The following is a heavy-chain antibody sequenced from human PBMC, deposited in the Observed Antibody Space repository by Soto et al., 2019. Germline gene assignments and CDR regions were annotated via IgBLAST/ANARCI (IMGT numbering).Heavy chain of an antibody. CDR1: GFTFSTYS. D-gene: IGHD3-10*01. CDR3: TSSVSPFMAQFDY. J-gene: IGHJ4*02. V-gene: IGHV3-23*01. CDR2: IYGDGSGI. Sequence: GGSLRLSCAASGFTFSTYSMNWVRQAPGKGLEWVSGIYGDGSGIFYAGSVKGRFTISRDNSKNTLYLQMNSLRAEDTAVYYCTSSVSPFMAQFDYWGQGTLVTVSS.